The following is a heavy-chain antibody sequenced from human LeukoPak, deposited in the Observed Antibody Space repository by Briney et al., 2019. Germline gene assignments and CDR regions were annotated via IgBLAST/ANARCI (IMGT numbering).Heavy chain of an antibody. V-gene: IGHV1-69*05. Sequence: PVKVSCKASGGTFSSYAISWVRQAPGQGLEWVGRIIPIFGTANYAQKFQGRVTITTDESTSTAYMELSSLRSEDTAVYYCARDQYDSSGYYYYWGQGTLVTVSS. D-gene: IGHD3-22*01. J-gene: IGHJ4*02. CDR2: IIPIFGTA. CDR3: ARDQYDSSGYYYY. CDR1: GGTFSSYA.